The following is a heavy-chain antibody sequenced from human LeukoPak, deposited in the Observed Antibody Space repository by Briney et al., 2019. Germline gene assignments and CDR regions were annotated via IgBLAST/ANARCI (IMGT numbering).Heavy chain of an antibody. CDR2: IYTSGST. D-gene: IGHD2-2*02. CDR3: ARSEGCTSCYRSWFDP. Sequence: SETLSLTCTVSGGSISSYYWSWIRQPAGKGLEWIGRIYTSGSTNYNPSLKSRATISVDTPKNQFSLKLSSVTAADTAVYYCARSEGCTSCYRSWFDPWGQGTLVTVSS. J-gene: IGHJ5*02. V-gene: IGHV4-4*07. CDR1: GGSISSYY.